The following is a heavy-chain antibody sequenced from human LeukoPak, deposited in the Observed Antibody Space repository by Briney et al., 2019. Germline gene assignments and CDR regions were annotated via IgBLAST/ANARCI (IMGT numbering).Heavy chain of an antibody. CDR1: GFTFSSYA. D-gene: IGHD1-26*01. V-gene: IGHV3-23*01. CDR3: AKGYKKVGATGIDY. J-gene: IGHJ4*02. CDR2: ISGSGGST. Sequence: PGGSLRLSCAASGFTFSSYAMSWVRQAPGKGLEWVSAISGSGGSTYYADSVKGRFTISRDNSKNTLYLQMNSLRAEDTAVYYCAKGYKKVGATGIDYWGQGTLVTVSS.